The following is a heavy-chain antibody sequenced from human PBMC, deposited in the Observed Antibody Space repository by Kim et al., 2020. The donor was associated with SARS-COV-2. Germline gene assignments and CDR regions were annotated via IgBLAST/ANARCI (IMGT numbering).Heavy chain of an antibody. D-gene: IGHD3-10*01. J-gene: IGHJ6*02. CDR2: SYYSGST. V-gene: IGHV4-39*07. CDR3: ASDYYGSGSIGYYYYYGMDV. CDR1: GGSISSSSDY. Sequence: SETLSLTCTVSGGSISSSSDYWGWIRRPPGKGLGWIENSYYSGSTYYNPSRVSLVTISVDTSKNLFSLKLSSVTAADTSVYYGASDYYGSGSIGYYYYYGMDVCGQGTTVTVSS.